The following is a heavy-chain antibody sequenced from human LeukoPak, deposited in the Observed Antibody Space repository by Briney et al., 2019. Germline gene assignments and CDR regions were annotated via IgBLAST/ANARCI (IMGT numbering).Heavy chain of an antibody. J-gene: IGHJ4*02. CDR3: ARGPDGHDYYGSGSYPIAYNY. V-gene: IGHV4-34*01. CDR2: INHSGST. D-gene: IGHD3-10*01. CDR1: GGSFSGYY. Sequence: SETLSLTCAVYGGSFSGYYWSWIRQPPGKGLEWIGEINHSGSTNYNPSLKGRVTISVDTSKNQFSLKLSSVTAADTAVYYCARGPDGHDYYGSGSYPIAYNYWGQGTLVTVSS.